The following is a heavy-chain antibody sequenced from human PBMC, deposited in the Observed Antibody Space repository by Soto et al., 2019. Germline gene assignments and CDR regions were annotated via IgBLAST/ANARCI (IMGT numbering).Heavy chain of an antibody. Sequence: QVQLVQSGAEVKKPGASVRVSCKASGYTFTSYAIHWVRQAPGQSLEWMGWINGGSGNTKYSQKVQGRVTITRDTSASTAYMELSSLRSEDTAFYYCARYEFDYWGQGTLVTVSS. J-gene: IGHJ4*02. CDR3: ARYEFDY. CDR2: INGGSGNT. CDR1: GYTFTSYA. V-gene: IGHV1-3*01. D-gene: IGHD3-3*01.